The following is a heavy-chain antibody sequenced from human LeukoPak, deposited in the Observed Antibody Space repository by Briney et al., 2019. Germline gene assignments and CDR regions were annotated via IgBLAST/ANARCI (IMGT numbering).Heavy chain of an antibody. CDR1: GYTFIGYY. J-gene: IGHJ4*02. V-gene: IGHV1-2*02. CDR2: INPTSGGT. D-gene: IGHD5/OR15-5a*01. Sequence: ASVKVSCKASGYTFIGYYLHWVRQAPGQGLEWMGWINPTSGGTNYAQKFQDRVTMTRDTSINTAYMELSRLTSDDTAVYYCARLVGLSTTASYWGQGTLVIVSA. CDR3: ARLVGLSTTASY.